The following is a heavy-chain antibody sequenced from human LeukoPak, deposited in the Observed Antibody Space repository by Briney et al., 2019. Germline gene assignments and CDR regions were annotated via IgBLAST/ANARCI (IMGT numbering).Heavy chain of an antibody. CDR2: ISYDGSNK. D-gene: IGHD6-13*01. Sequence: GRSLRLSCAASGFTFSSYGTHWVRQAPGKGLEWVAVISYDGSNKYYADSVKGRFTISRDNSKNTLYLQMNSLRAEDTAVYYCAKDILIAAAQWDGMDVWGQGTTVTVSS. CDR3: AKDILIAAAQWDGMDV. V-gene: IGHV3-30*18. CDR1: GFTFSSYG. J-gene: IGHJ6*02.